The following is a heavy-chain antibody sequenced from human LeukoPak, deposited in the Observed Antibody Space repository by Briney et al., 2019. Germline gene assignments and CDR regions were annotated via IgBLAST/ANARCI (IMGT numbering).Heavy chain of an antibody. Sequence: ASVKVSCKASGYTFTGYYMHWVRQAPGQGLEWMGWINPNSGGTNYAQKFQGWVTMTRDTSISTAYMELSRLRSDDTAVYYCARDGALTGYSAGGDYWGQGTLVTVSS. J-gene: IGHJ4*02. CDR3: ARDGALTGYSAGGDY. CDR2: INPNSGGT. D-gene: IGHD3-9*01. V-gene: IGHV1-2*04. CDR1: GYTFTGYY.